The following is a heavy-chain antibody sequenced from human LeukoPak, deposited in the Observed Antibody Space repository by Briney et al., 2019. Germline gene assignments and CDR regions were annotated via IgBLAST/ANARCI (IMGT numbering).Heavy chain of an antibody. J-gene: IGHJ5*02. Sequence: PGGSLRLSCEASGFTFSPYGMTWVRQAPGKGLEWVSTISYDSRSIGCADSVKGRFTISRDNAKSSTFLQMNSLRVEDTAVYYCARDGSEWPRDLWGQGTLVTVSS. D-gene: IGHD2-15*01. CDR2: ISYDSRSI. V-gene: IGHV3-21*01. CDR1: GFTFSPYG. CDR3: ARDGSEWPRDL.